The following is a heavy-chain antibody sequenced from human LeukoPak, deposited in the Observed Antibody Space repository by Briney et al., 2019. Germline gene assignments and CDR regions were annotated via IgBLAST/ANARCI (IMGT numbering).Heavy chain of an antibody. CDR1: GYTFTSYD. CDR3: ARGPNYQLLWFFDY. CDR2: MNPNSGNT. J-gene: IGHJ4*02. Sequence: AXVKVSCKASGYTFTSYDIKWVRQAAGQGLEWMGRMNPNSGNTGYAQKLQGRVTMTRNTSISTAYMELSTLRSEDTAVYYCARGPNYQLLWFFDYCGQGTLVSVSS. V-gene: IGHV1-8*01. D-gene: IGHD2-2*01.